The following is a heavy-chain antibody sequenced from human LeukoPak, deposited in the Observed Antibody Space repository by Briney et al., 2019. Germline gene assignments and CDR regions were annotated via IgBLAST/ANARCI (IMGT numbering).Heavy chain of an antibody. CDR1: GITLSNYG. CDR2: ISGSGGGT. D-gene: IGHD3-10*01. V-gene: IGHV3-23*01. CDR3: AKRGVVIRVILVGFHKEAYYFDS. Sequence: PGGSLRLSCAVSGITLSNYGMSWVRQAPGKGLEWVAGISGSGGGTHYADSVKGRFTISRDNPKNTLHLQMNSLRAEDTVVYFCAKRGVVIRVILVGFHKEAYYFDSWGQGALVTVSP. J-gene: IGHJ4*02.